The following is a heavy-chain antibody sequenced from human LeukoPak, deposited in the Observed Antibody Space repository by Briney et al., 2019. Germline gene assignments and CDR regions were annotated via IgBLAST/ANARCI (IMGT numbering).Heavy chain of an antibody. CDR1: GGSISSYY. Sequence: SETLSLTCTVSGGSISSYYWSWIRQPPGKGLKWIGYIYYSGSTSYSPSLRSRVTISVDTSKNQFSLKLSSVTAADTAVYYCARVYYDYVWGSYREYYFDYWGQGTLVTVSS. CDR2: IYYSGST. D-gene: IGHD3-16*02. J-gene: IGHJ4*02. V-gene: IGHV4-59*01. CDR3: ARVYYDYVWGSYREYYFDY.